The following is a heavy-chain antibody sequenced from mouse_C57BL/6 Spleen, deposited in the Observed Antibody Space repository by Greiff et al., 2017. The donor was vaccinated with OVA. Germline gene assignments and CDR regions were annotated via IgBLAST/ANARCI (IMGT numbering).Heavy chain of an antibody. CDR1: GYTFTSYW. J-gene: IGHJ2*01. CDR2: IDPSDSYT. CDR3: ARRTATVVGDY. V-gene: IGHV1-50*01. D-gene: IGHD1-1*01. Sequence: VQLQQSGAELVKPGASVKLSCKASGYTFTSYWMQWVKQRPGQGLEWIGEIDPSDSYTNYNQKFKGKATLTVDTSSSTAYMQLSSLTSEDSAVYYCARRTATVVGDYWGQGTTLTVSS.